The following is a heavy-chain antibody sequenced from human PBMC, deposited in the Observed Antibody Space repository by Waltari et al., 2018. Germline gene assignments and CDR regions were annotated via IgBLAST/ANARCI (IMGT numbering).Heavy chain of an antibody. V-gene: IGHV1-2*06. CDR3: ARDRMGADYYAFDI. CDR1: GYPFTGHY. J-gene: IGHJ3*02. Sequence: QVQLVQSGAAVTKPGTSVKVSCKASGYPFTGHYWHWVRQSHGQGVEWMGRINPNSGGTNYAQKFQGRVTMTRDTSISTAYMELSRLRSDDTAVYYCARDRMGADYYAFDIWGQGTMVTVSS. D-gene: IGHD1-26*01. CDR2: INPNSGGT.